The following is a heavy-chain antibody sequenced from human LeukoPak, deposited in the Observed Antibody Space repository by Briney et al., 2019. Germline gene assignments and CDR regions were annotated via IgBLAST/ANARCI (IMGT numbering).Heavy chain of an antibody. D-gene: IGHD1-1*01. CDR1: GASISSGGYY. Sequence: SETLSLTCTVSGASISSGGYYWSWIRQQPGKGLEWIGYSHYSGISYYSTSLKSRIAISIDTSKNQFSLKLSSVTAADTAVYYCARDGPTSVLWGQGTLVTVSS. J-gene: IGHJ4*02. CDR2: SHYSGIS. CDR3: ARDGPTSVL. V-gene: IGHV4-31*03.